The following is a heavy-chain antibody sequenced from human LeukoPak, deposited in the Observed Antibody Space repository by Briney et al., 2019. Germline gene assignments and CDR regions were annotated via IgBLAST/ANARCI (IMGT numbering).Heavy chain of an antibody. D-gene: IGHD3-10*01. CDR1: GYTFTGYY. J-gene: IGHJ5*02. V-gene: IGHV1-2*06. CDR3: ARDRVFRGVIVRSFDP. CDR2: INPNSGGT. Sequence: VASVKVSCKASGYTFTGYYIHWVRQAPGQGLEWMGRINPNSGGTNYAQKFQGRVTMTRDTSISTAYMELSRLRSDDTAVYYCARDRVFRGVIVRSFDPWGQGTLVTVSS.